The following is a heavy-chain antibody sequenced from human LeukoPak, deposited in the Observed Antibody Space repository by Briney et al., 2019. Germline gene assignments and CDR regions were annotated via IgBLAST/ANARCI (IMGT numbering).Heavy chain of an antibody. Sequence: SETLSLTCAVYGGSFSGYYWSWIRQPPGKGLEWIGEINHSGSTNYNPSLKSRVTISVDTSKNQFSLKLSSVTAADTAVYYCARKWSSREGDYFDYWGQGTLATVSS. V-gene: IGHV4-34*01. J-gene: IGHJ4*02. CDR2: INHSGST. CDR3: ARKWSSREGDYFDY. CDR1: GGSFSGYY. D-gene: IGHD6-13*01.